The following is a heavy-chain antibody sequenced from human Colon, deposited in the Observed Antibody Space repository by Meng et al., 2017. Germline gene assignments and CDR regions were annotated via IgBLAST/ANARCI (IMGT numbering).Heavy chain of an antibody. V-gene: IGHV4-59*01. D-gene: IGHD6-19*01. CDR2: IYYSGST. J-gene: IGHJ4*02. Sequence: GSLRLSCTVSGGSISSYYWSWIRQPPGKGLGWIGYIYYSGSTNYNPSLKSRVTISVDTSKNQFSLKLSSVTAADTAVYYCAREEVAGIFDYWGQGTLVTVSS. CDR1: GGSISSYY. CDR3: AREEVAGIFDY.